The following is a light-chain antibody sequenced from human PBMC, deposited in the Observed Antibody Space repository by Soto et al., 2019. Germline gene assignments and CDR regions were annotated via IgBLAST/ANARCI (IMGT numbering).Light chain of an antibody. Sequence: QSVLTQPASVSGSPGQSITISCTGTSSDVGGYNYVSWYQQHPGKAPKLVIYGVTYRPSGVSARFSGSKFQNTASLTISGLQAEDEADYYCSSFTSTSTYVFGTGTKLTVL. CDR1: SSDVGGYNY. CDR3: SSFTSTSTYV. V-gene: IGLV2-14*01. CDR2: GVT. J-gene: IGLJ1*01.